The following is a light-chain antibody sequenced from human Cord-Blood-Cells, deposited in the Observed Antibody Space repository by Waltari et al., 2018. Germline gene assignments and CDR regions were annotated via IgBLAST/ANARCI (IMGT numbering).Light chain of an antibody. J-gene: IGKJ4*01. CDR1: QSVSSY. Sequence: EIVLTQSRPTLSLSPAERATLSCRASQSVSSYLAWYQQKPGQAPRLLIHDASNRATGIPARFSGSGSGTDFTLTISSLEPEDFAVYYCQQRSNWTLTFGGGTKVEIK. CDR3: QQRSNWTLT. CDR2: DAS. V-gene: IGKV3-11*01.